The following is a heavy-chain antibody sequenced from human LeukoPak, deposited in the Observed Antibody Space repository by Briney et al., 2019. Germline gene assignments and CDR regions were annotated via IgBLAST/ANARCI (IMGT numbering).Heavy chain of an antibody. CDR1: SGSISPYF. V-gene: IGHV4-59*01. CDR2: ISYTGST. Sequence: SETLSLTCTVSSGSISPYFWSWIRQPPGKGLEWIGYISYTGSTNYNLSLKSRVTISVDTSKNQFSLQLTSVTAADTAVYYCARDDYRGVTNFDPWGQGTLVTVSS. D-gene: IGHD3-10*01. CDR3: ARDDYRGVTNFDP. J-gene: IGHJ5*02.